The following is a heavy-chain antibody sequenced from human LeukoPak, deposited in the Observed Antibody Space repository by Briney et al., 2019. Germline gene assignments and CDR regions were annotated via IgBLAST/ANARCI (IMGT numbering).Heavy chain of an antibody. CDR3: ARAGNIRFDY. CDR2: FSGSGGST. V-gene: IGHV3-23*01. D-gene: IGHD1/OR15-1a*01. J-gene: IGHJ4*02. CDR1: GFTFSSYE. Sequence: GGSLRLSCAASGFTFSSYEMNWVRQAPGKGLEWVSGFSGSGGSTYYADSVKGRFTISRDNSKNTLYLQMNSLRAEDTAVYYCARAGNIRFDYWGQGTLVTVSS.